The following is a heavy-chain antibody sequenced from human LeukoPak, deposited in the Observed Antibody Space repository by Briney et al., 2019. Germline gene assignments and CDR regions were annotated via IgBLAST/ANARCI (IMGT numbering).Heavy chain of an antibody. CDR2: IYYSGST. Sequence: PSETLSLTCTVSGGSISSYYWSWIRQPPGKGLEWIAYIYYSGSTNYNPSLKSRVTISVDTSKNQFSLKLSSVTAADTAVYYCAREVNGGNSDYFDYWGQGTLVTVSS. D-gene: IGHD4-23*01. V-gene: IGHV4-59*01. J-gene: IGHJ4*02. CDR3: AREVNGGNSDYFDY. CDR1: GGSISSYY.